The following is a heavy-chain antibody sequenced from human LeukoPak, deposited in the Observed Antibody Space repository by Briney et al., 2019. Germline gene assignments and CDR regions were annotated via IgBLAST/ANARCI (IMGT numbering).Heavy chain of an antibody. CDR3: ARTDKGYYYYYMDV. CDR2: ISSSSSYI. Sequence: GSLRLSCAASGFTFSSYSMNWVRQAPGKGLEWVSSISSSSSYIYYADSVKGRFTISRDNAKNSLYLQMNSLRAEDAAVYYCARTDKGYYYYYMDVWGKGTTVTVSS. CDR1: GFTFSSYS. J-gene: IGHJ6*03. V-gene: IGHV3-21*01.